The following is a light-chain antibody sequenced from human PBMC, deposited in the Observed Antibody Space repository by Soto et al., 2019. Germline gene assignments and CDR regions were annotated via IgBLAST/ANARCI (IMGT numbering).Light chain of an antibody. V-gene: IGKV3-20*01. CDR3: QQFEA. CDR2: GAS. CDR1: QSVSSSY. Sequence: EIVLTQSPGTLSLSPGERATLSCRASQSVSSSYLAWYQQKPGQAPRLLIYGASSRATGIPDRFSGSGSGTYFTLTISRLEPEDFAVYYCQQFEAFGPGTKVDIK. J-gene: IGKJ3*01.